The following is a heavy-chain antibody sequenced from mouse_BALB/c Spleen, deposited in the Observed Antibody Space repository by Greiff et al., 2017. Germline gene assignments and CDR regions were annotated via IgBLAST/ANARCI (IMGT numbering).Heavy chain of an antibody. Sequence: EVQVVESGGGLVKPGGSLKLSCAASGFTFSSYAMSWVRQTPEKRLEWVASISSGGSTYYPDTVKGRFTISRDNAKNTLYLQMSSLKSEDTAMYYCARHRGTGDFDYWGQGTTLTVSS. CDR1: GFTFSSYA. CDR3: ARHRGTGDFDY. CDR2: ISSGGST. D-gene: IGHD3-3*01. V-gene: IGHV5-6-5*01. J-gene: IGHJ2*01.